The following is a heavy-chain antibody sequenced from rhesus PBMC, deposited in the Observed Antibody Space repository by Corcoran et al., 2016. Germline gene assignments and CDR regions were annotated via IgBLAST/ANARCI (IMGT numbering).Heavy chain of an antibody. J-gene: IGHJ4*01. V-gene: IGHV4-106*01. CDR3: ARPLDTVTTGFDY. D-gene: IGHD4-23*01. CDR2: IYGSGGGT. Sequence: QVQLQESGPGLVKPSETLSLTCAVSGGSISDDYYWSWIRQPPGKGLEWIGYIYGSGGGTNYKPSLKNRVTISIDTSKNQFFLKLSSVTAADTAVYYCARPLDTVTTGFDYWGQGVLVTVSS. CDR1: GGSISDDYY.